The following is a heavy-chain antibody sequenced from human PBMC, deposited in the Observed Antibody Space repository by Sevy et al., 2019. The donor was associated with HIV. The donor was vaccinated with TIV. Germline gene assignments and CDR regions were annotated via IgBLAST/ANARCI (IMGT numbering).Heavy chain of an antibody. CDR2: ISGSGGST. CDR1: GFTFSSYA. D-gene: IGHD3-10*01. V-gene: IGHV3-23*01. Sequence: GGALRLSCAASGFTFSSYAMSWVRQAPGKGLEWVSAISGSGGSTYYADSVKGRFTISRDNSKNTLYLQMNSLRAEDTAVYYCAKDVLLWFGELLPDYWGQGTLVTVSS. J-gene: IGHJ4*02. CDR3: AKDVLLWFGELLPDY.